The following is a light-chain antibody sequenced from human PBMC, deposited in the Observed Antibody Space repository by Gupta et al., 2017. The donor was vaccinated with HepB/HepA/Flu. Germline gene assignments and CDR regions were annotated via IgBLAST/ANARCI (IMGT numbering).Light chain of an antibody. V-gene: IGKV1-39*01. CDR2: AAS. CDR1: QSISSY. Sequence: GDRVTITCRASQSISSYLNWYQQKPGKAPKLLIYAASSLQSGVPSRFSGSGSGTDFTLTISSLQPEDFATYYCHQSYSTPLTFGGGTKVDIK. CDR3: HQSYSTPLT. J-gene: IGKJ4*01.